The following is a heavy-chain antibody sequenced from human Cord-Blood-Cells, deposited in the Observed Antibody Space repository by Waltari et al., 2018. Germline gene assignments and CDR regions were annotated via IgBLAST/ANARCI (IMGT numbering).Heavy chain of an antibody. CDR3: ARDRALRYYFDY. V-gene: IGHV1-2*02. CDR1: GYTFTGYY. D-gene: IGHD4-17*01. J-gene: IGHJ4*02. Sequence: QVQLVQSVAEVKKPGASVKVSCKASGYTFTGYYMHWVRQAPGQGLEWMGWIDPNSGGTDYGKKFQGRVTMTRDKSISTADMELSRLRSDDTAVYYCARDRALRYYFDYWGQGTLVTVSS. CDR2: IDPNSGGT.